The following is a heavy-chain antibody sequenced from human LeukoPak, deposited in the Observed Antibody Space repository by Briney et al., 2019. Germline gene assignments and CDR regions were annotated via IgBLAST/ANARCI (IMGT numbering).Heavy chain of an antibody. CDR2: ISSSSSTI. J-gene: IGHJ4*02. D-gene: IGHD4-17*01. CDR3: AKFLMTAVTTGFGS. CDR1: GFTFSSYS. Sequence: GGFLRLSCAASGFTFSSYSMNWVRQAPGKGLEWVSYISSSSSTIYYADSVKGRFTISRDNAKNSLYLQMNSLRAEDTAVYYCAKFLMTAVTTGFGSWGQGTLVTVSS. V-gene: IGHV3-48*01.